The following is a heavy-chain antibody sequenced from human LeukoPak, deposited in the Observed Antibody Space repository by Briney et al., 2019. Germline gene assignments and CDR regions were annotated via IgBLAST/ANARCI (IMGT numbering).Heavy chain of an antibody. Sequence: GASVKVSCKASGYTFTGYYMHWVRQAPGQGLEWMGWINPNSGGTNYAQKFQGRVTMTRDTSINTAYMELSRLRSDDTAVFYCARDGGGDGYNLDFEYWGQGTLVTVSS. V-gene: IGHV1-2*02. CDR3: ARDGGGDGYNLDFEY. J-gene: IGHJ4*02. D-gene: IGHD5-24*01. CDR2: INPNSGGT. CDR1: GYTFTGYY.